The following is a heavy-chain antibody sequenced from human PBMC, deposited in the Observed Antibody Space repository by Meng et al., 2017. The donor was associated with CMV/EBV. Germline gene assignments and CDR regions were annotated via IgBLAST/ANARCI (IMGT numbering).Heavy chain of an antibody. V-gene: IGHV2-5*02. Sequence: QSTVKASGPTLVKHTQTLPLPCTLSGFSLSTIGVGVGWIRQPPGKALKWLALIYWDDDKRYSPSLKSRLTITKDTSKNQVVLTMTNMDPVDTATYYCAHLDTAKLHFDYWGQGTLVTVSS. CDR3: AHLDTAKLHFDY. J-gene: IGHJ4*02. CDR2: IYWDDDK. D-gene: IGHD5-18*01. CDR1: GFSLSTIGVG.